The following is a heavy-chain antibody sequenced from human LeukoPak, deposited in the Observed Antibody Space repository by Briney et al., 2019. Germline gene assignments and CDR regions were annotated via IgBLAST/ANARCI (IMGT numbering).Heavy chain of an antibody. Sequence: GGSLRLSCAASGFTVSSNYMSWVRQAPGKGLEWVSVIYSGGSTYYADSVKGRFTISRDNSKNTLYLQMNSLRAEDTAVYYCASGRVVAVSYYYYYYGMDVWGQGTTVTVS. CDR3: ASGRVVAVSYYYYYYGMDV. D-gene: IGHD2-15*01. V-gene: IGHV3-66*01. J-gene: IGHJ6*02. CDR2: IYSGGST. CDR1: GFTVSSNY.